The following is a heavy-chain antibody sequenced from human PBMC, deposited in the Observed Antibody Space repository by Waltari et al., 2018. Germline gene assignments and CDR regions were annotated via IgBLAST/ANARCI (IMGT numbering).Heavy chain of an antibody. CDR1: GYSISRGYY. D-gene: IGHD4-17*01. CDR3: ARHPPGDGDYNWFDP. V-gene: IGHV4-38-2*01. CDR2: IYHSGST. Sequence: QVQLQESGPGLVKPSETLSLTCAVSGYSISRGYYWGWIRQPPGKGLEWIGSIYHSGSTYYNPSLKSRVTISVDKSKNQFSLKLSSVTAADTAVYYCARHPPGDGDYNWFDPWGQGTLVTVSS. J-gene: IGHJ5*02.